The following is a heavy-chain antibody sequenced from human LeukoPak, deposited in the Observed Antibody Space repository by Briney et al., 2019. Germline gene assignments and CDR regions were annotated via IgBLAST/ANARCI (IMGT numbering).Heavy chain of an antibody. D-gene: IGHD3-3*01. V-gene: IGHV4-39*02. CDR2: IYYSGST. CDR1: GGSISSSSYY. Sequence: PSETLSLTCTVSGGSISSSSYYWGWIRQPPGKGLEWIGSIYYSGSTYYNPSLKSRVTISVNTSKNQFSLKLNSVTATDTAVYYCARDSGYDFWSGYYPYYYYYGMDVWGQGTMVTVSS. CDR3: ARDSGYDFWSGYYPYYYYYGMDV. J-gene: IGHJ6*02.